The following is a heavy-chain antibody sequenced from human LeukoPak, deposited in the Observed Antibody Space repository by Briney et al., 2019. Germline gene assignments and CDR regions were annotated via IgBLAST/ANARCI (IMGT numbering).Heavy chain of an antibody. J-gene: IGHJ5*02. V-gene: IGHV4-30-2*01. D-gene: IGHD3-22*01. Sequence: PSETLSLTCAVSGGSISSGGYSWSWIRQPPGKGLEWIGYIYHSGSTYYNPSLKSRVTISVDTSKNQFSLKLSSVTAADTAVYYCARPTAGQQIYYESSPGWFDPWGQGTLVTVSS. CDR2: IYHSGST. CDR1: GGSISSGGYS. CDR3: ARPTAGQQIYYESSPGWFDP.